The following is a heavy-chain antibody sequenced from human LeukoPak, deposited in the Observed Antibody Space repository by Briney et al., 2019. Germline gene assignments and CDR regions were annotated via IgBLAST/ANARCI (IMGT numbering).Heavy chain of an antibody. Sequence: GGSLRLSCAASGFTFTNHWMTWVRQAPGKGLEWVAVISYDGSNKYYADSVKGRFTISRDNSKNTLYLQMNSLRAEDTAVYYCAKGSGYCGWASTNDYWGQGTLVTVSS. D-gene: IGHD3-3*01. CDR1: GFTFTNHW. CDR2: ISYDGSNK. V-gene: IGHV3-30*18. J-gene: IGHJ4*02. CDR3: AKGSGYCGWASTNDY.